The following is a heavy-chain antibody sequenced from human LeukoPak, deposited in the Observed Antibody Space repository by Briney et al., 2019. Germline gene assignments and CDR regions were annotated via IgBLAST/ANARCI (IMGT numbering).Heavy chain of an antibody. D-gene: IGHD6-19*01. CDR3: TRRNAAYSSGWYSFDY. Sequence: GGSLRLSCAASGFTFSGSAMHWVRQASGKGLEWVGRIRSKANSYATAYAASVKGRFTISRDDSKNTAYLQMNSLTTEDTAVYYCTRRNAAYSSGWYSFDYWGQGTLVTVSS. CDR1: GFTFSGSA. CDR2: IRSKANSYAT. J-gene: IGHJ4*02. V-gene: IGHV3-73*01.